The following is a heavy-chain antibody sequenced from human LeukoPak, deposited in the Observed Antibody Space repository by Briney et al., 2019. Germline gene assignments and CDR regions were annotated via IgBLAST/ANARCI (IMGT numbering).Heavy chain of an antibody. J-gene: IGHJ4*02. CDR3: ARATPDIRTYYFDY. D-gene: IGHD5-12*01. Sequence: SETLSLTCTVSGGSISSSANFWGWVRQPPGRGLEWIASTYYSRNTYYNPSLKSRVTISVDTSKNQFSLKLSSVTAADTAVYYCARATPDIRTYYFDYWGQGTLVTVSS. V-gene: IGHV4-39*01. CDR1: GGSISSSANF. CDR2: TYYSRNT.